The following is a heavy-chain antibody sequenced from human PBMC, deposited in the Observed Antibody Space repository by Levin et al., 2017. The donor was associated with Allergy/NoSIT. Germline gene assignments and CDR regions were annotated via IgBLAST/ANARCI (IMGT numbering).Heavy chain of an antibody. J-gene: IGHJ4*02. CDR3: STYSSSWYYFDY. V-gene: IGHV3-15*01. D-gene: IGHD6-13*01. Sequence: GGSLRLSCAASGITFSNAWMSWARQAPGKGLEWVGRIKSKTDGGTADYAAPVKGSFTISRDDSKTTLYPQMNSLNTEDTAVYFCSTYSSSWYYFDYWGQGTLVTVCS. CDR1: GITFSNAW. CDR2: IKSKTDGGTA.